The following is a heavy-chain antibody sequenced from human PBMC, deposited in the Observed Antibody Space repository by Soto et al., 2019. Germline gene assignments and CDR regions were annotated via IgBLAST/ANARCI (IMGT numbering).Heavy chain of an antibody. Sequence: QVQLVESGGGVVQPGRSLRLSCAASGFTFSSYAMHWVRQAPGKGLEWVAVISYDGSNKYYADSVKGRFTISRDNSKNTRYLQMNSLRAEDTAVYYCARDRYDILTGLAYYYYYYGMDVWGQGTTVTVSS. CDR2: ISYDGSNK. CDR3: ARDRYDILTGLAYYYYYYGMDV. J-gene: IGHJ6*02. V-gene: IGHV3-30-3*01. D-gene: IGHD3-9*01. CDR1: GFTFSSYA.